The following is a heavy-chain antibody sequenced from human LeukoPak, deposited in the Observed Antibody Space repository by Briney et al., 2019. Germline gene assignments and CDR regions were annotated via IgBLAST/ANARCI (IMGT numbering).Heavy chain of an antibody. Sequence: SETLSLTCTVSGGSISSYYWSWIRQPAGKGLEWIGRIYTSGSTNYNPSLKSRVTISVDTSKNQFSLKLSSVTAADTAVYYCARELHYSPNTYYYYMDVWGKGTTVTVSS. V-gene: IGHV4-4*07. CDR3: ARELHYSPNTYYYYMDV. J-gene: IGHJ6*03. CDR1: GGSISSYY. CDR2: IYTSGST. D-gene: IGHD4-11*01.